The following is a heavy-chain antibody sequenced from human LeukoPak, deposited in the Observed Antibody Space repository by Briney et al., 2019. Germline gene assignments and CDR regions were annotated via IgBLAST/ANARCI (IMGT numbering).Heavy chain of an antibody. V-gene: IGHV1-69*05. D-gene: IGHD3-10*01. J-gene: IGHJ6*03. Sequence: SVKVSCKASGGTFGSYAISWVRQAPGQGLEWMGGIIPIFGTANYAQKFQGRVTITTDESTSTAYMELSSLRSEDTAVYYCARAMARGSGSYYRAYYYYYMDVWGKGTTVTVSS. CDR1: GGTFGSYA. CDR2: IIPIFGTA. CDR3: ARAMARGSGSYYRAYYYYYMDV.